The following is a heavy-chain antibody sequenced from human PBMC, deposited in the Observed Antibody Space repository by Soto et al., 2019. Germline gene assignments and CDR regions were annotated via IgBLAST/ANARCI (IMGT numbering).Heavy chain of an antibody. J-gene: IGHJ4*02. Sequence: QVQLVESGGGVVQPGRSLRLSCAASGFTFSSYAMHWVRQAPGKGLEWVAVISYDGSNKYYADSVKGRFTISRDNSKNPLYLQMNRLRAEDTGVYYCARTRRDGYNWLGYWGQGTLVTVSS. V-gene: IGHV3-30-3*01. CDR1: GFTFSSYA. D-gene: IGHD5-12*01. CDR2: ISYDGSNK. CDR3: ARTRRDGYNWLGY.